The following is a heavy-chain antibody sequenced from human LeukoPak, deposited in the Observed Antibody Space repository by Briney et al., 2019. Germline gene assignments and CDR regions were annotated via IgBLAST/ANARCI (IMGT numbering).Heavy chain of an antibody. CDR2: ISSSSSTI. V-gene: IGHV3-48*04. D-gene: IGHD3-10*01. CDR1: GFTFNTYA. J-gene: IGHJ5*02. Sequence: GGSLRLSCVASGFTFNTYAMNWVRQAPGKGLEWVTYISSSSSTIYYADSVRGRFTISRDNAKNALYLQMNNLRAEDTAIYFCARGRGPYGWFDPWGQGTLVTVSS. CDR3: ARGRGPYGWFDP.